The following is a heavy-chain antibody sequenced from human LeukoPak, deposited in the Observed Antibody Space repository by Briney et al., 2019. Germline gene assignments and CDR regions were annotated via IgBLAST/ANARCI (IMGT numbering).Heavy chain of an antibody. J-gene: IGHJ4*02. CDR1: GFTFSDYY. CDR2: ISGSGGST. V-gene: IGHV3-23*01. D-gene: IGHD6-19*01. Sequence: PGGSLRLSCAASGFTFSDYYMSWIRQAPGKGLEWVSAISGSGGSTYYADSVKGRFTISRDNSKNTLYLQMNSLRAEDTAVYYCAKGRYSSGRSSYYFDYWGQGTLVTVSS. CDR3: AKGRYSSGRSSYYFDY.